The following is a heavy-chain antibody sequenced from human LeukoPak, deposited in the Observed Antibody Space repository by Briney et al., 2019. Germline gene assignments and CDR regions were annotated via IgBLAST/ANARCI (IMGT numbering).Heavy chain of an antibody. Sequence: GGSLRLSCTASGFTFNRYNMNWVRQAPGKGLEWVSSISSSSSYIYYADSVKGRFAISRDNAKNSLYLQMDSLRAEDTAVYYCAGGYYDSSGPRGYWGQGTLVTVSS. CDR2: ISSSSSYI. J-gene: IGHJ4*02. V-gene: IGHV3-21*01. D-gene: IGHD3-22*01. CDR3: AGGYYDSSGPRGY. CDR1: GFTFNRYN.